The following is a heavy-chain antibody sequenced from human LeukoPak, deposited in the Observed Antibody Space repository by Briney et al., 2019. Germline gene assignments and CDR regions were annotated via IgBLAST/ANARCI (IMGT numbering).Heavy chain of an antibody. CDR1: GITLSNYG. J-gene: IGHJ4*02. Sequence: PGGSLRLSCAVSGITLSNYGMSWVRQAPGKGLEWVAGISDSGGRTKYADSVKGRFTISRDTPKNTLYLQMSSLRAEDTAVYFCAKRGVVIRVILVGFHKEAYYFDSWGQGALVTVSS. CDR2: ISDSGGRT. D-gene: IGHD3-22*01. V-gene: IGHV3-23*01. CDR3: AKRGVVIRVILVGFHKEAYYFDS.